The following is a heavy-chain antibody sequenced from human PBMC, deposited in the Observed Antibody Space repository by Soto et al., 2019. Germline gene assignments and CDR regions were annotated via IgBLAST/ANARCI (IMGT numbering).Heavy chain of an antibody. D-gene: IGHD3-10*01. CDR3: AKTDPMVTNWLDP. Sequence: GSLRLSCAASGIKFSSYGMHWVRQAPGKGLEWVAVIWFDGRKKYYVDSVKGRFTISRDNSNNTLYLQMNSLRPEDTAVYYCAKTDPMVTNWLDPWGQGTLVTVSS. J-gene: IGHJ5*02. V-gene: IGHV3-30*02. CDR2: IWFDGRKK. CDR1: GIKFSSYG.